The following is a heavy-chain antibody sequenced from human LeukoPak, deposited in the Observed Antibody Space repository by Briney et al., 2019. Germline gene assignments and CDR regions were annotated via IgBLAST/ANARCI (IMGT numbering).Heavy chain of an antibody. CDR1: GGSISGGAYT. CDR3: ARGEPSTLLNNDYYIMDV. V-gene: IGHV4-30-2*01. CDR2: IYQSGST. J-gene: IGHJ6*03. Sequence: PSETLSLTCSVSGGSISGGAYTAYSWSWIRLPPGKDLEWIGYIYQSGSTYNPSLKSRVTISVDRSKNQFSLSLSSVTAADTAVYYCARGEPSTLLNNDYYIMDVWGKGTTVTVSS. D-gene: IGHD3-10*01.